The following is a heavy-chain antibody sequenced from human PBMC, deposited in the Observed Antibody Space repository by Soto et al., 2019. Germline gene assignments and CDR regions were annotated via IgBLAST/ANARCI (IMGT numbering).Heavy chain of an antibody. J-gene: IGHJ4*02. CDR3: AKHRHNYERYFDH. Sequence: QVQLVESGGGVVQPGRSLRLSCAASGFTFSDYGMHWVRQAPGKGLEWVAVVSYDGSNKYYADSVKGRFTISRDNSKNTLDLQMSSLGAEDTALYYCAKHRHNYERYFDHWGQGTLVTVSS. CDR2: VSYDGSNK. D-gene: IGHD1-1*01. V-gene: IGHV3-30*18. CDR1: GFTFSDYG.